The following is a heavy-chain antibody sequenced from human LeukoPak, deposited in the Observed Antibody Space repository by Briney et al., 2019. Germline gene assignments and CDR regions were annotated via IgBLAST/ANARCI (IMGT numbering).Heavy chain of an antibody. D-gene: IGHD4-23*01. Sequence: SETLSLTCTVSGGSISSSSYYWGWIRQPPGKGLEWIGSIYYSGSTYYNPSLKSRVTISVYTSKNQFSLKLSSVTAADTAVYYCARDRELPNYMDVWGKGTTVTVSS. CDR2: IYYSGST. J-gene: IGHJ6*03. CDR1: GGSISSSSYY. V-gene: IGHV4-39*07. CDR3: ARDRELPNYMDV.